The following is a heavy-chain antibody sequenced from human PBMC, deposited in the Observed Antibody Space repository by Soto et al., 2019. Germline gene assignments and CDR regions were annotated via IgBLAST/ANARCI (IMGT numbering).Heavy chain of an antibody. V-gene: IGHV1-3*04. D-gene: IGHD4-17*01. CDR2: INTDNGNT. CDR3: ARGVSTVTPNWFDP. CDR1: GYTFTSYS. J-gene: IGHJ5*02. Sequence: SVKVSCKASGYTFTSYSIHWVRQAPGQGLEWIGWINTDNGNTKYSQKFQGRVTITRDTSATTAYMELSSLRSEDTAVYYCARGVSTVTPNWFDPWGQGTLVTVSS.